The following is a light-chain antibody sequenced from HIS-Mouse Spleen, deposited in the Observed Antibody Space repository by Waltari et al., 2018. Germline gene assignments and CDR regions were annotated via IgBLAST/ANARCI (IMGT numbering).Light chain of an antibody. CDR1: SSDVGCYNY. V-gene: IGLV2-11*01. Sequence: QSALTQPRSVSGSPGQSVTISCTGTSSDVGCYNYVSWYQQHPGKAPKLMIYDVSTRPSGVPDRFSGSKSGNTASLTISGLQAEDEADYYCCSYAGSYTWVFGGGTKLTVL. CDR3: CSYAGSYTWV. CDR2: DVS. J-gene: IGLJ3*02.